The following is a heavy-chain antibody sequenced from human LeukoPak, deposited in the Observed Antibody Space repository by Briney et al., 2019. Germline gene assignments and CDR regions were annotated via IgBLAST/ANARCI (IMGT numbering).Heavy chain of an antibody. D-gene: IGHD5-12*01. V-gene: IGHV4-59*08. Sequence: PSETLSLTCTVSGGSISGYYWSWIRQPPGKGLEWIGYIYYSGNTNYNPSLKSRVTISVDTSKNQFSLKLSSVTAADTAVYYCAGHEKSGYDLYPCDYWGQGTLVTVSS. CDR1: GGSISGYY. J-gene: IGHJ4*02. CDR2: IYYSGNT. CDR3: AGHEKSGYDLYPCDY.